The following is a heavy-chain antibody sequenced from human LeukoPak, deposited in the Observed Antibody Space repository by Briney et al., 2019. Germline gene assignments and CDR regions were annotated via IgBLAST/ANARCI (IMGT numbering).Heavy chain of an antibody. D-gene: IGHD2-15*01. CDR2: IYHSGST. V-gene: IGHV4-4*02. J-gene: IGHJ4*02. CDR3: ARTLIAATISSPKYYFDS. CDR1: GGSISSSNW. Sequence: PSETLSLTCAVSGGSISSSNWWSWVRQPPGKGLEWIGEIYHSGSTNYNPSLKSRVTISVDTSKNQFSLKLSSVTAADTAVFYCARTLIAATISSPKYYFDSWGQGTLVTVSS.